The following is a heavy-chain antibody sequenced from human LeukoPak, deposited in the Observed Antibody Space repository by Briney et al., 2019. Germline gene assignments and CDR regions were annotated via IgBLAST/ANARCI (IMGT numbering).Heavy chain of an antibody. CDR2: IWYDGSNK. V-gene: IGHV3-33*08. J-gene: IGHJ4*02. CDR3: ARDNLSD. Sequence: GGSLRLSCAASGFTFSSYEMNWVRQAPGKGLEWVAMIWYDGSNKYCADSVKGRFTISRDNSKNTLYLQMDSLRAEDTAVYYCARDNLSDWGQGTLVTVSS. CDR1: GFTFSSYE. D-gene: IGHD2/OR15-2a*01.